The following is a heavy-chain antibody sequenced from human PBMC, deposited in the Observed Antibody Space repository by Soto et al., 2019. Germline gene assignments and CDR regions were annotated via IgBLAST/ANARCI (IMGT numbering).Heavy chain of an antibody. Sequence: EVQLVQSGAEVKKPGESLKISCKGSGYSFTSYWIGWVRQMPGKGLEWMGIIYPGDSDTRYSPSFQGQVTISADKSISTAYLQWSSLKASDTAMYYCARHGDPDFWSGYPMGGFDYWGQGTLVTVSS. V-gene: IGHV5-51*01. J-gene: IGHJ4*02. D-gene: IGHD3-3*01. CDR3: ARHGDPDFWSGYPMGGFDY. CDR1: GYSFTSYW. CDR2: IYPGDSDT.